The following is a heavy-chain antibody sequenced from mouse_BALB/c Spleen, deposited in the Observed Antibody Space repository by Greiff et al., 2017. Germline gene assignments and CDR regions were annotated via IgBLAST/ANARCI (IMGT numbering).Heavy chain of an antibody. J-gene: IGHJ3*01. Sequence: VQLKESGTVLARPGASVKMSCKASGYSFTSYWMHWVKQRPGQGLEWIGAIYPGNSDTSYNQKFKGKAKLTAVTSASTAYMELSSLTNEDSAVYYCTRPYGSSSAWFAYWGQGTLVTVSA. CDR1: GYSFTSYW. CDR3: TRPYGSSSAWFAY. CDR2: IYPGNSDT. D-gene: IGHD1-1*01. V-gene: IGHV1-5*01.